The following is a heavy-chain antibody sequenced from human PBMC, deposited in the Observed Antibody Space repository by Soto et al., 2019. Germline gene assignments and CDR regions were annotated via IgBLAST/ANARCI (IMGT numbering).Heavy chain of an antibody. D-gene: IGHD5-12*01. CDR1: GFTFSSYG. CDR3: HGYGY. V-gene: IGHV3-30*03. CDR2: ISYDGSNK. Sequence: PGGSLRLSCAASGFTFSSYGMHWVRQAPGKGLEWVAVISYDGSNKYYADSVKGRFTISRDNSKNTLYLQMNSLRAEDTAVYYCHGYGYWGQRTXVTVSS. J-gene: IGHJ4*02.